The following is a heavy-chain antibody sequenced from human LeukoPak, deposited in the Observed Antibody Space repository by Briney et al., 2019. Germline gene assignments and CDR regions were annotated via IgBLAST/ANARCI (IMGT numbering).Heavy chain of an antibody. Sequence: GGSLRLSCAASGFTFDDYTMHWVRQAPGKGLEWVSLISWDGGSTYYADSVKGRFTISRDNSKNSLYLQMNSLRTEDTALYYCAKGALAAAGGGADYWGQGTLVTVSS. J-gene: IGHJ4*02. CDR1: GFTFDDYT. CDR3: AKGALAAAGGGADY. CDR2: ISWDGGST. D-gene: IGHD6-13*01. V-gene: IGHV3-43*01.